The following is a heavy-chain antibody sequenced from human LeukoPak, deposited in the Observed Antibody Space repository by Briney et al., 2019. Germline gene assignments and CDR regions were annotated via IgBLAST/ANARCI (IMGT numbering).Heavy chain of an antibody. J-gene: IGHJ5*01. Sequence: PGGSLRLSCAASGFTFSRTWMSWFRHSPGKGLEWVANINGDGSEEYYVDSVKGRFTISRANARSSLYLQMNSLRGEDTAVYYCARDPDSDNAWGWFDSWGQGTVVTVSS. CDR3: ARDPDSDNAWGWFDS. V-gene: IGHV3-7*01. CDR2: INGDGSEE. D-gene: IGHD3-16*01. CDR1: GFTFSRTW.